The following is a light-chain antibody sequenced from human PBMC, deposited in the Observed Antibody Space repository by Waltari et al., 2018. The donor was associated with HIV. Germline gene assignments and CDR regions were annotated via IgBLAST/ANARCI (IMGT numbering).Light chain of an antibody. J-gene: IGLJ1*01. V-gene: IGLV2-23*03. CDR3: CSYAGSNTFV. Sequence: QSALTQPASVSGSPGQSVTISCTGTNSNVGSSNLVSWYQQHPGKAPKLMLYEGSKRPSGVSNRFSGSKSGNTASLTISGLQAEDEADYYCCSYAGSNTFVFGTGTKVTVL. CDR2: EGS. CDR1: NSNVGSSNL.